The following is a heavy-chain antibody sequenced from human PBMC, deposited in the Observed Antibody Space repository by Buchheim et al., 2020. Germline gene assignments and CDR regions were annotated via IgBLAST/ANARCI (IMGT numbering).Heavy chain of an antibody. D-gene: IGHD6-6*01. CDR2: IKQDGSEK. CDR3: ASHCEYSSSSWFSYFDY. V-gene: IGHV3-7*01. CDR1: GFTFSSYW. J-gene: IGHJ4*02. Sequence: EVQLVESGGGLVQPGGSLRLSCAASGFTFSSYWMSWVRQAPGKGLEWVANIKQDGSEKYYVDSVKGRFTISRDNAKNSVYLQMNSLRAEDTVVYYCASHCEYSSSSWFSYFDYWGQGTL.